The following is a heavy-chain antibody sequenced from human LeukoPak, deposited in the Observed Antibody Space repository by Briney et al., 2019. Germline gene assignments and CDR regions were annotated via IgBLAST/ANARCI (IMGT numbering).Heavy chain of an antibody. Sequence: SVKVSCKASGGTFSSYAISWVRQAPGQGLEWMGGIIPIFGTANYAQKFQGRVTITADKSTGTAYMELSSLRSEDTAVYYCARVYSSSWYEIRNYYYMDVWGKGTTVTVSS. J-gene: IGHJ6*03. D-gene: IGHD6-13*01. CDR2: IIPIFGTA. CDR1: GGTFSSYA. V-gene: IGHV1-69*06. CDR3: ARVYSSSWYEIRNYYYMDV.